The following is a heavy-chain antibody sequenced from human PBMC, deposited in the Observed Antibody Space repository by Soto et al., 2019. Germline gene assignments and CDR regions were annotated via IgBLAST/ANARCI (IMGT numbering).Heavy chain of an antibody. CDR3: AQDFQIYSYGYAFDY. CDR2: ISYDGSNK. CDR1: GFTFSSYG. V-gene: IGHV3-30*18. Sequence: QVQLVESGGGVVQPGRSLRLSCAASGFTFSSYGMHWVRQAPGKGLEWVAVISYDGSNKYYADSVKGRFTISRDNSKNTLYLQMNSLRAEDTAVYYCAQDFQIYSYGYAFDYWGQGTLVTVSS. J-gene: IGHJ4*02. D-gene: IGHD5-18*01.